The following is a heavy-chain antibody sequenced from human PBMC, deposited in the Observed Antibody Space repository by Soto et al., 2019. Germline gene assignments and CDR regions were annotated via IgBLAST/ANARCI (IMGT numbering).Heavy chain of an antibody. Sequence: QVQLVQYGAEVKKPGASVKLSCKASGYTFTNYYIHWVRQAHGQGLECMAIINPNGGSTNYAQKFQGRVTLNRDTATSTVYMDLSSLKSEDTAGYYCSRGLAACDYWGQGTLVTVSS. CDR3: SRGLAACDY. V-gene: IGHV1-46*01. CDR2: INPNGGST. J-gene: IGHJ4*02. CDR1: GYTFTNYY. D-gene: IGHD6-13*01.